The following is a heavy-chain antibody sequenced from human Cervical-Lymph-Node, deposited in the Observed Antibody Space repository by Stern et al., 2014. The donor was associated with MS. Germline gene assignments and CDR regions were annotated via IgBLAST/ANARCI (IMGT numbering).Heavy chain of an antibody. CDR1: GGSVNSHSYY. CDR3: ARTPWGRSDY. D-gene: IGHD3-16*01. J-gene: IGHJ4*02. V-gene: IGHV4-61*01. Sequence: QLQLQESGPGLVKPSETLSLTCTVSGGSVNSHSYYWSWLRQPPGKGLEWIGYIYYTGSTSYNPPLKSRVTISVDTSKNQLSLKLNSVTAADTAIYYCARTPWGRSDYWGQGTLVIVSS. CDR2: IYYTGST.